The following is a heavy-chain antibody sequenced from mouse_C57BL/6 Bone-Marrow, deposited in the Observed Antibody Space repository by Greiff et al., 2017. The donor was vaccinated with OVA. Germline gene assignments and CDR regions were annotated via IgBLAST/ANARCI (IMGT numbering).Heavy chain of an antibody. D-gene: IGHD2-4*01. J-gene: IGHJ4*01. CDR1: GYTFTSYW. CDR3: ARKEIRYYAMDY. Sequence: QVQLQQPGAELVKPGASVKMSCKASGYTFTSYWITWAKQRPGQGLEWIGDIYPGSGSPNFNEKFKSKATLTVDTSSSTAYMQLSSLTSEDSAVYYCARKEIRYYAMDYWGQGTSVTVSS. V-gene: IGHV1-55*01. CDR2: IYPGSGSP.